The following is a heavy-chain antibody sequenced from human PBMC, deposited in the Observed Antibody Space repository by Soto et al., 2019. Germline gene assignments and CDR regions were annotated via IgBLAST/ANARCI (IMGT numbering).Heavy chain of an antibody. J-gene: IGHJ4*02. Sequence: EVQLLESGGGLVQPGGSLRLSCAASGFSFSDYAMSWVRQAPGKGLEWVSIIIGDAGSTKYADSVKGRFTISRVNSKNTVYLQMNSLRAEDTAVYYCAKRVYGDYVWFDYWGQGTLVTVSS. CDR2: IIGDAGST. CDR3: AKRVYGDYVWFDY. D-gene: IGHD4-17*01. CDR1: GFSFSDYA. V-gene: IGHV3-23*01.